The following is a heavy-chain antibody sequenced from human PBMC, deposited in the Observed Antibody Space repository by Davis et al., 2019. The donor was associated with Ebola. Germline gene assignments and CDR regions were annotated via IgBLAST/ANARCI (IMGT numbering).Heavy chain of an antibody. V-gene: IGHV4-59*08. D-gene: IGHD5-18*01. CDR2: IYYSGST. CDR1: GGSIRSYY. J-gene: IGHJ6*02. Sequence: GSLRLSCTVSGGSIRSYYWSWIRQPPGKGLEWIGYIYYSGSTNYNPSLKSRVTISVDTSKNQFSLKLSSVTAADTAVYYCARHVDTAMVEGMDVWGQGTTVTVSS. CDR3: ARHVDTAMVEGMDV.